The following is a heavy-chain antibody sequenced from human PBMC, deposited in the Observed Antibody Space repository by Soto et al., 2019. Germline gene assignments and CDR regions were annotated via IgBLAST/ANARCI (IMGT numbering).Heavy chain of an antibody. CDR3: ARTLISYSGWRPFDY. D-gene: IGHD6-19*01. CDR1: GYSFTSYW. V-gene: IGHV5-51*01. J-gene: IGHJ4*02. Sequence: GESLKISCKGSGYSFTSYWIGWVRQMPGKGLEWMGIIYPGASDTRYSPSFQGQVTISADKSISTAYLQWSSLKASDTAMYYCARTLISYSGWRPFDYWGQGTLVTVSS. CDR2: IYPGASDT.